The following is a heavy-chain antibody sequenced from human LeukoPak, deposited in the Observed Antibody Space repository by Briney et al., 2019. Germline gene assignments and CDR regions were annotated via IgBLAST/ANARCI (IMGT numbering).Heavy chain of an antibody. J-gene: IGHJ4*02. CDR2: ISYDGNHK. Sequence: GGSLRLSCAASGFSFSSGMHWVRQAPGKGLEWVAVISYDGNHKYYGDSVKGRFTISRDNSRDTLYLQMDSLKTEDTAVYYCAKGELHFNTCSFDYWGEGTLVTVSS. V-gene: IGHV3-30*18. CDR3: AKGELHFNTCSFDY. D-gene: IGHD1-26*01. CDR1: GFSFSSG.